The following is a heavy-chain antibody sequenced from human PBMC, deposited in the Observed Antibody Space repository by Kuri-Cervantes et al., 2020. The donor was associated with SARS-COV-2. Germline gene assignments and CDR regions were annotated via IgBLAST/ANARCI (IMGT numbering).Heavy chain of an antibody. J-gene: IGHJ4*02. CDR2: IYSGGRST. CDR1: GFTFSSYA. CDR3: AKVAKYYDFWSGPSAAYYFDY. Sequence: GGFLRPSCAASGFTFSSYAMSWVRQAPGTGLEWVSVIYSGGRSTYSADSVKGRFTISRDNSKNTLYLQMNSLRAEDTAVYYCAKVAKYYDFWSGPSAAYYFDYWGQGTLVTVSS. D-gene: IGHD3-3*01. V-gene: IGHV3-23*03.